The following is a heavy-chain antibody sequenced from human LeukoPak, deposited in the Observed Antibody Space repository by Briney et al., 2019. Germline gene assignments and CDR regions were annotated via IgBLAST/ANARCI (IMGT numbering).Heavy chain of an antibody. V-gene: IGHV3-53*01. D-gene: IGHD6-19*01. Sequence: GGSLRLSCAASGFTVSSNYMSWVRQVPGKGLEWVSVIYSGGSTYYADSVKGRFTISRDNSKNTLYLQMNGLRAEDTAVYYCATAVASSSGWYADYWGQGTLVTVSS. CDR2: IYSGGST. CDR3: ATAVASSSGWYADY. CDR1: GFTVSSNY. J-gene: IGHJ4*02.